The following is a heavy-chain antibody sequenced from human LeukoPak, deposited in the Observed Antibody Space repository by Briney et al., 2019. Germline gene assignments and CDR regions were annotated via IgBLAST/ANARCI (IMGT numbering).Heavy chain of an antibody. CDR1: GFTFSSYS. Sequence: GGSLRLSCAASGFTFSSYSMNWVRQAPGKGLEWVSSISSSSSYIYYADSVKGRFTISRDNAKNSLYLQINSLRAEDTAVYYCARAGSSSGYWGQGALVTVSS. V-gene: IGHV3-21*01. CDR2: ISSSSSYI. D-gene: IGHD6-6*01. CDR3: ARAGSSSGY. J-gene: IGHJ4*02.